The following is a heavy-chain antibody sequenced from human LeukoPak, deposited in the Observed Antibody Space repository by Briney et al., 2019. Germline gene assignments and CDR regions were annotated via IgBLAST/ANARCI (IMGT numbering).Heavy chain of an antibody. Sequence: SVKVSCKASGGTFSSYAISWVRQAPGQGLEWMGRIIPIFGTANYAQKFQGRVTITTDESTSTAYMELSSLRSEDTAVYYCAREVEWLPPYDAFDTWGQGTMVTVSS. CDR1: GGTFSSYA. D-gene: IGHD5-24*01. V-gene: IGHV1-69*05. CDR2: IIPIFGTA. J-gene: IGHJ3*02. CDR3: AREVEWLPPYDAFDT.